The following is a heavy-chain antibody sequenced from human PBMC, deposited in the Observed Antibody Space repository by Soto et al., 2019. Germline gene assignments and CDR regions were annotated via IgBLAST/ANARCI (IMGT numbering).Heavy chain of an antibody. D-gene: IGHD4-4*01. CDR1: GGSINSYC. V-gene: IGHV4-59*08. CDR2: IFDSGNA. J-gene: IGHJ4*02. Sequence: TLSLTCTVSGGSINSYCWSWIRQPPGKGLEWIAYIFDSGNANYNPSLKSRVTISVDTSKNQFSLKLTSVTAADTAVYYCARHRRTTVAKFYFDNWGQGALVTVSS. CDR3: ARHRRTTVAKFYFDN.